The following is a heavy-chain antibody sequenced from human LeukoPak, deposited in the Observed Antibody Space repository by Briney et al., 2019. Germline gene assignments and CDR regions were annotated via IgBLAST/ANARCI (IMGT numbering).Heavy chain of an antibody. J-gene: IGHJ4*02. V-gene: IGHV3-21*01. CDR3: ARGEEGRDYYDSSRYYVY. CDR2: ISSSSSYI. Sequence: GGSLRLSCAASGFTFRSYSMSWVRQAPGKGLEWVSSISSSSSYIYYADSVKGRFTISRDNAKNSLYLQMNSLRAEDTAVYYCARGEEGRDYYDSSRYYVYWGQGTLVTVSS. CDR1: GFTFRSYS. D-gene: IGHD3-22*01.